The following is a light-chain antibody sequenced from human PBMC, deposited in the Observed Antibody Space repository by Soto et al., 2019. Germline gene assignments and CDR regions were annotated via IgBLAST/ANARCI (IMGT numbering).Light chain of an antibody. CDR1: QDIDNY. CDR2: AAS. Sequence: QLTQSPSSLSASVGESVTITCRASQDIDNYLNWYQHRPGEAPKLLIYAASYLETGVPARFSGSGSGTDFSFTITSLQPEDSATYYCQQYDTRPTMTFGQGTRLDI. CDR3: QQYDTRPTMT. J-gene: IGKJ5*01. V-gene: IGKV1-33*01.